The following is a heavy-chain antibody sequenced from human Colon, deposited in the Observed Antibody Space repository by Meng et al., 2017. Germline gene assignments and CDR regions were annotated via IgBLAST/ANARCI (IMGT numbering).Heavy chain of an antibody. V-gene: IGHV4-38-2*02. D-gene: IGHD3-16*01. J-gene: IGHJ4*02. Sequence: SETLSLTCIVSDYSVSSGYFWGWIRQPPGKGLEWIGSIYHSGTTYYNPSLKSRLTVSVDTSKHQVSLRLTSVTAADTAVYFCARGGGLGFDSWGQGTLVTVSS. CDR1: DYSVSSGYF. CDR3: ARGGGLGFDS. CDR2: IYHSGTT.